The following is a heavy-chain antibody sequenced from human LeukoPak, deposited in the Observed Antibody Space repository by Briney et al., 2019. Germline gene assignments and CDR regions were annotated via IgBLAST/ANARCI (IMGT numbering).Heavy chain of an antibody. CDR1: GYSFTSYW. J-gene: IGHJ4*02. V-gene: IGHV5-51*01. CDR2: IYPRDSDT. D-gene: IGHD2-21*01. CDR3: ARHAYGGQNPFDY. Sequence: RGESLKISCKGSGYSFTSYWIGWVRQMPGKGLEWMGIIYPRDSDTRYSPPFQGQVTISADKSISTAYLQWSSLKASDTAMYYCARHAYGGQNPFDYWGQGTLVTVSS.